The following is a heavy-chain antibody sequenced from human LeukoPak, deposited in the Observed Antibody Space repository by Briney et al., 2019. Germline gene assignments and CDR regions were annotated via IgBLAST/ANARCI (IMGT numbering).Heavy chain of an antibody. V-gene: IGHV1-2*06. CDR1: GYTFTGYY. J-gene: IGHJ3*02. Sequence: ASVKVSCKASGYTFTGYYMHWVPQAPGQGLEWMGRVNPNSGGTNYAQKFQGRVTMTRDTSINTAYMELSSLRSGDTAVYYCAIIVLENAFDIWGQGTMVIVSS. CDR2: VNPNSGGT. D-gene: IGHD2-21*01. CDR3: AIIVLENAFDI.